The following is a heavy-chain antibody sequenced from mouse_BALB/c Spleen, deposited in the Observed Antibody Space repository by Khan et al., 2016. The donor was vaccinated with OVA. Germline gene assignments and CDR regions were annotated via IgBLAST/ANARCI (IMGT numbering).Heavy chain of an antibody. CDR2: INTYTGKP. CDR1: GYTFTIYG. Sequence: QIQLVQSGAELRKPGATVKISCKASGYTFTIYGMNWVRQAPGKGLKWMGWINTYTGKPKYADDFKGRFAFSLDNSASTAYLQINNLKNEDTAKYYGARVGYNGTMAYWGQGTTVTVSS. V-gene: IGHV9-3-1*01. J-gene: IGHJ4*01. CDR3: ARVGYNGTMAY. D-gene: IGHD2-2*01.